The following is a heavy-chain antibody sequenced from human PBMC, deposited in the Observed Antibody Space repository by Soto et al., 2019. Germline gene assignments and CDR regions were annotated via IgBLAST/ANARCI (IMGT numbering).Heavy chain of an antibody. D-gene: IGHD6-19*01. J-gene: IGHJ3*02. CDR1: GGTFSSYT. Sequence: ASVKVSCKASGGTFSSYTISWVRQAPGQGLEWMGRIIPILGIANYAQKFQGRVTITADKSTSTAYMELSSLRSEDTAVYYCARVRTYSGWFLFDIWGQGTMVTVSS. CDR3: ARVRTYSGWFLFDI. CDR2: IIPILGIA. V-gene: IGHV1-69*02.